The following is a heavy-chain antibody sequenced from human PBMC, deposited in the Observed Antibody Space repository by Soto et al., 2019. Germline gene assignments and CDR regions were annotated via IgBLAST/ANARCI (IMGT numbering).Heavy chain of an antibody. V-gene: IGHV3-30*18. CDR2: ISYDGSNK. CDR3: AKEVDIVATIKNYYYYYGMDV. D-gene: IGHD5-12*01. Sequence: QVQLVESGGGVVQPGRSLRLSCAASGFTFSSYGMHWVRQAPGKGLEWVAVISYDGSNKYYADSVKGRFTISRDNSKNTLYLQMNSLRAEDTAVYYCAKEVDIVATIKNYYYYYGMDVWGQGTTVTVSS. CDR1: GFTFSSYG. J-gene: IGHJ6*02.